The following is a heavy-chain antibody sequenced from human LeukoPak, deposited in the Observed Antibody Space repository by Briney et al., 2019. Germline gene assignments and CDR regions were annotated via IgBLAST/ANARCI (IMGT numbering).Heavy chain of an antibody. CDR3: ARDGERYYGSGSYYNDY. D-gene: IGHD3-10*01. CDR1: GFTFSSYA. J-gene: IGHJ4*02. CDR2: ISYDGSNK. V-gene: IGHV3-30-3*01. Sequence: GGSLRLSCAASGFTFSSYAMHWVRQAPGKGLEWVAVISYDGSNKYYADSVKGRFTISRDNSKNTLYLQMNSLRAEDTAVYYCARDGERYYGSGSYYNDYWGQGTLVTVSS.